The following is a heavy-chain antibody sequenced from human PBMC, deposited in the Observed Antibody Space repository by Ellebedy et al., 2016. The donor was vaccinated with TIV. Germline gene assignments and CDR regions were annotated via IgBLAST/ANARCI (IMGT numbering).Heavy chain of an antibody. D-gene: IGHD3-3*01. CDR2: IYYSGNT. Sequence: SETLSLXXTVSGGSISSSTYYWGWIRQPPGKGLEWIGNIYYSGNTYYNPSLKSRVTISVDTSKNQFSLKLSSVTAADTAVYYCARLPTIFGVARHYYGMDVWGQGTTVTVSS. J-gene: IGHJ6*02. V-gene: IGHV4-39*01. CDR1: GGSISSSTYY. CDR3: ARLPTIFGVARHYYGMDV.